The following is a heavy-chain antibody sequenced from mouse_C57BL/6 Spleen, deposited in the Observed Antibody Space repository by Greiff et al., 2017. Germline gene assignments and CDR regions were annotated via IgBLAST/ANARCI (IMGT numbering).Heavy chain of an antibody. D-gene: IGHD2-4*01. V-gene: IGHV5-9*01. Sequence: EVHLVESGGGLVKPGGSLKLSCAASGFTFSSYTMSWVRQTPEKRLEWVATISGGGGNTYYPDSVKGRFTISRDNAKNTLYLQMSSLRSEDTALYYCARHRIYYDYAGAMDYWGQGTSVTVSS. CDR1: GFTFSSYT. CDR3: ARHRIYYDYAGAMDY. CDR2: ISGGGGNT. J-gene: IGHJ4*01.